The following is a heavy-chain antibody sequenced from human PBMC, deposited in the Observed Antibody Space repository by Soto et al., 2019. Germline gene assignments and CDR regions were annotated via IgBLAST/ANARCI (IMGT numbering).Heavy chain of an antibody. D-gene: IGHD2-15*01. V-gene: IGHV4-59*01. Sequence: SETLSLTCTVSGGSISSYYWSWIRQPPGKGPEWIGYIYYSGSTNYNPSLKSRVTISVDTSKNQFSLKLNSVTAADTAVYYCARSGGSLDYWGKGXLVTVYS. CDR3: ARSGGSLDY. CDR1: GGSISSYY. J-gene: IGHJ4*02. CDR2: IYYSGST.